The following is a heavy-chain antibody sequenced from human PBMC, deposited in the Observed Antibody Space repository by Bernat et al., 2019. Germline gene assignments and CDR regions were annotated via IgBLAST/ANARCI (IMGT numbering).Heavy chain of an antibody. D-gene: IGHD6-13*01. Sequence: EVQLAESGGGLVQPGGSLKLSCAASGLTFSVSTMQWVRQASGKGLEWVGRVRTKANGFATSYAASVKGRFTVSRDDSKNTEEQQMNSLKIEDAAVYYCTRSGAIAEQTFDDWGQGTLVTVSS. CDR2: VRTKANGFAT. CDR3: TRSGAIAEQTFDD. V-gene: IGHV3-73*01. J-gene: IGHJ4*02. CDR1: GLTFSVST.